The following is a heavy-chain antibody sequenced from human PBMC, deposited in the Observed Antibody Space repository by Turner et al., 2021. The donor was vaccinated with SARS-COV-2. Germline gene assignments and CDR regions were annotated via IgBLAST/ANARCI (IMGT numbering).Heavy chain of an antibody. CDR3: ARDPGYSGYDYWQNTEFFDY. J-gene: IGHJ4*02. V-gene: IGHV3-21*01. CDR1: GLTFSSYT. Sequence: EVQLVESGGGLVKPGGSLRLSCAASGLTFSSYTMNWVRQAPGKGLGWVSSSSSSSSYIYYADSVKGRITISRDNAKNSLYLKMNSLRAEDTAVYYCARDPGYSGYDYWQNTEFFDYWGQGTLVTVSS. CDR2: SSSSSSYI. D-gene: IGHD5-12*01.